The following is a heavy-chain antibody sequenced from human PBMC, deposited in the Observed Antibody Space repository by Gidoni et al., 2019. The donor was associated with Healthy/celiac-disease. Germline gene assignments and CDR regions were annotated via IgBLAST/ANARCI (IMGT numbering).Heavy chain of an antibody. J-gene: IGHJ4*02. CDR2: ISYDGSNK. D-gene: IGHD2-2*01. CDR3: AKARRAIVLVPAAGDY. V-gene: IGHV3-30*18. Sequence: CAASGFTFSSYGMHWVRQAPGKGLEWVAVISYDGSNKYYADSVKGRFTISRDNSKNTLYLQMNSLRAEDTAVYYCAKARRAIVLVPAAGDYWGQGTLVTVSS. CDR1: GFTFSSYG.